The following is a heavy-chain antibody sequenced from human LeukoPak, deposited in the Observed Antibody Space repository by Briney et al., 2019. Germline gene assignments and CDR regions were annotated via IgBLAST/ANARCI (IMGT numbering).Heavy chain of an antibody. V-gene: IGHV3-23*01. J-gene: IGHJ4*02. CDR3: RYFLPHFDY. CDR1: GFTFSNYA. CDR2: ISASGGTR. D-gene: IGHD2/OR15-2a*01. Sequence: GGSLRLSCAATGFTFSNYAMNWVRQVPGNGLEWVSAISASGGTRYYADSVKGRLTISRDNSKNALYLQTNSLRAEDTAVYYCRYFLPHFDYWGQGTLVTVSS.